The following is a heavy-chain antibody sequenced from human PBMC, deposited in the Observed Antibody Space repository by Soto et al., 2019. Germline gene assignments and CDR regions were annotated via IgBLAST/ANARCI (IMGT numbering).Heavy chain of an antibody. CDR2: INHSGST. V-gene: IGHV4-34*01. CDR1: GGSFSGYY. D-gene: IGHD6-6*01. J-gene: IGHJ5*02. Sequence: SETLSLTRAAYGGSFSGYYWSWIRQPPGKGLEWIGEINHSGSTNYNPSLKSRVTISVDTSKNQFSLKLSSVTAADTAVYYCARRQQLAPRFDPWGQGTLVTVFS. CDR3: ARRQQLAPRFDP.